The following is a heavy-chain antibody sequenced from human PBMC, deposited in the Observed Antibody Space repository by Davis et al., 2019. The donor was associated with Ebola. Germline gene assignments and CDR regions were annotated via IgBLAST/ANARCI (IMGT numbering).Heavy chain of an antibody. V-gene: IGHV3-30*04. CDR1: GFIFSDHI. CDR3: ARELAATNDAFDV. CDR2: ISHDGSYV. Sequence: GESLKISCAASGFIFSDHIMHWVRQAPGKGLEWVALISHDGSYVHWADSVKGRFTISRDNSKNTLFLQVNTVGAEDTAVYYCARELAATNDAFDVWGLGTMVIVSS. D-gene: IGHD2-15*01. J-gene: IGHJ3*01.